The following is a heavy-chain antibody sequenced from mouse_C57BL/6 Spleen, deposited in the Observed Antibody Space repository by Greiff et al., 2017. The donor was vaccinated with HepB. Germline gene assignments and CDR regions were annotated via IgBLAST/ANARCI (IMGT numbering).Heavy chain of an antibody. Sequence: QVQLQQPGAELVRPGSSVKLSCKASGYTFTSYWMHWVKQRPIQGLEWIGNIDPSDSETHYNQKFKDKATLTVDKSSSTAYMQLSSLTSEDSAVYYCARYPRSGYTLDYWGQGTTLTVSS. CDR2: IDPSDSET. V-gene: IGHV1-52*01. J-gene: IGHJ2*01. CDR3: ARYPRSGYTLDY. D-gene: IGHD3-2*02. CDR1: GYTFTSYW.